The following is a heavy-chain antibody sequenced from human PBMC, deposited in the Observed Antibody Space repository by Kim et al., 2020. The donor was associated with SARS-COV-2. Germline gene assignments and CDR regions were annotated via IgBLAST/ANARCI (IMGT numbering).Heavy chain of an antibody. J-gene: IGHJ5*02. Sequence: ASVKVSCKVSGYTLTELSMHWVRQAPGKGLEWMGGFDPEDGETIYAQKFQGRVTMTEDTSTDTAYMELSSLRSEDTAVYYCATTVIQLWPTPQYNWFDPWGQGTLVTVSS. V-gene: IGHV1-24*01. CDR2: FDPEDGET. D-gene: IGHD5-18*01. CDR1: GYTLTELS. CDR3: ATTVIQLWPTPQYNWFDP.